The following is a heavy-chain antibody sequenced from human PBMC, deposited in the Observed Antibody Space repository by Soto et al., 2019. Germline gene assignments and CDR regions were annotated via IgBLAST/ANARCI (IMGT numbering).Heavy chain of an antibody. D-gene: IGHD2-15*01. V-gene: IGHV4-31*03. Sequence: SETLSLTCTVSGGSISSGGYYWSWISKPPGKGLEWIGYIYYSGSTYYSPSLKSRVTISVDTSKNQFSLKLSSVTAADTAVYYCARGPLRGSATPYNWCDPWGQRTLGTVSS. CDR3: ARGPLRGSATPYNWCDP. CDR2: IYYSGST. J-gene: IGHJ5*02. CDR1: GGSISSGGYY.